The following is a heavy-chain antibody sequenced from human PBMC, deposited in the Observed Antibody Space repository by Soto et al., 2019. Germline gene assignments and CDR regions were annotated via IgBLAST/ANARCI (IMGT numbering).Heavy chain of an antibody. CDR2: INHSGST. J-gene: IGHJ4*02. CDR1: GGSFSGYY. D-gene: IGHD1-26*01. CDR3: ARGARRGVYRGSVQGY. V-gene: IGHV4-34*01. Sequence: QVQLQQWGAGLLKPSETLSLTCAVYGGSFSGYYWSWIRQPPGKGLEWIGEINHSGSTNYNPSLTSRVTISVDTSKNQFSLKLSSVTAADTAVYYCARGARRGVYRGSVQGYWGQGTLVTVSS.